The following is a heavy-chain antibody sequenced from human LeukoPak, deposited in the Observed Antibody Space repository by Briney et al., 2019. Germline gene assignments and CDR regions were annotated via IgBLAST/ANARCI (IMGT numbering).Heavy chain of an antibody. D-gene: IGHD3-10*01. Sequence: SQTLSLTCDISGDTVSSNRAAWNWIRQSPSRGVEWLGRTKYRSKWYSDYAVSVESRIAINPDTSKNQFSLHLKSVTPEDSAVYYCASGHDGVASVDYWGQGTLVTVSS. CDR1: GDTVSSNRAA. V-gene: IGHV6-1*01. J-gene: IGHJ4*02. CDR3: ASGHDGVASVDY. CDR2: TKYRSKWYS.